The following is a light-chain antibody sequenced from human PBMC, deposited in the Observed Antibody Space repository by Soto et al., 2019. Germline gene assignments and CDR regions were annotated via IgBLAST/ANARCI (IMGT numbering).Light chain of an antibody. J-gene: IGLJ1*01. CDR3: GTWDSSLTTFV. CDR2: ENY. CDR1: SPDIGRNY. Sequence: QSVLTQPPSGSAAPGQKVTISCSGSSPDIGRNYVSWYKHLPRTAPKLLIYENYKRPSGIPDRFSGSKSGTSATLGITGLQTGDEADYYCGTWDSSLTTFVFGTGTKVTVL. V-gene: IGLV1-51*02.